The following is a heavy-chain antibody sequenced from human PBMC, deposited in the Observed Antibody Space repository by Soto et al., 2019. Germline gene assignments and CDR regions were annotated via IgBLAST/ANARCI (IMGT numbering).Heavy chain of an antibody. CDR1: GGSISSGDYY. CDR2: IYYSGST. D-gene: IGHD6-13*01. J-gene: IGHJ4*02. Sequence: SETLSLTCTVSGGSISSGDYYWSWIRQPPGKGLEWIGYIYYSGSTYYNQSLKSRVTISVDTSKNQFSLKLSSVTAADTAIYYCARGLYSSSWYFSRYFDYWGQGTLVTVSS. V-gene: IGHV4-30-4*01. CDR3: ARGLYSSSWYFSRYFDY.